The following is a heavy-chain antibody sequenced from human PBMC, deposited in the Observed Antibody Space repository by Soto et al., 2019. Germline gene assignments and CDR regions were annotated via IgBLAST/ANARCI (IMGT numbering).Heavy chain of an antibody. Sequence: AGGPLRLCCADSGITINTYSMNWVRQAPGKGLEWISFITSSGNTIYYADSVRGRFTISRDNAKNSLYLQMNSLRDEDTALYFCARDILPFLPVPRGAMDVWGQGTTVTVSS. CDR1: GITINTYS. CDR3: ARDILPFLPVPRGAMDV. CDR2: ITSSGNTI. J-gene: IGHJ6*02. V-gene: IGHV3-48*02. D-gene: IGHD3-16*01.